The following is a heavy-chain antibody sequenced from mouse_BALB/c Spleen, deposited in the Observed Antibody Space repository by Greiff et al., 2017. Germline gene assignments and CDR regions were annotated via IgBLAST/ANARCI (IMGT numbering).Heavy chain of an antibody. D-gene: IGHD2-2*01. CDR2: ISSGGSYT. V-gene: IGHV5-9-4*01. CDR3: AREHGYDSAWFAY. J-gene: IGHJ3*01. Sequence: EVKLVESGGGLVKPGGSLKLSCAASGFTFSSYAMSWVRQSPEKRLEWVAEISSGGSYTYYPDTVTGRFTISRDNAKNTLYLEMSSLRSEDTAMYDCAREHGYDSAWFAYWGQGTLVTVSA. CDR1: GFTFSSYA.